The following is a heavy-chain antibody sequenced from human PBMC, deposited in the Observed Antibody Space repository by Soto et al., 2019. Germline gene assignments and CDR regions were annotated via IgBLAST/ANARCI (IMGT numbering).Heavy chain of an antibody. J-gene: IGHJ6*02. CDR1: GFTFSSYS. V-gene: IGHV3-21*01. CDR2: ISSSSSYI. CDR3: ARDGADILTGYYYYYGMDV. Sequence: GSLRLSCAASGFTFSSYSMNWVRQAPGKGLEWVSSISSSSSYIYYADSVKGRFTISRDNAKNSLYLQMNSLRAEDTAVYYCARDGADILTGYYYYYGMDVWGQGTTVTVSS. D-gene: IGHD3-9*01.